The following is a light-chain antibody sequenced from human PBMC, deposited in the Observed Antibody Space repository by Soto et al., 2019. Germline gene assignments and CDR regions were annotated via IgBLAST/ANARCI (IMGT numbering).Light chain of an antibody. J-gene: IGLJ2*01. CDR3: SSYTSSSTPV. Sequence: QSALTQPASVSGSPGQSITISCTGTSSDVGGYNYASWYQQHPGKAPKLMIYEVSNRPSGVSNRFSGSKSGNTASLTISGLQAEDEADYYCSSYTSSSTPVFGGGTTVTVL. CDR1: SSDVGGYNY. V-gene: IGLV2-14*01. CDR2: EVS.